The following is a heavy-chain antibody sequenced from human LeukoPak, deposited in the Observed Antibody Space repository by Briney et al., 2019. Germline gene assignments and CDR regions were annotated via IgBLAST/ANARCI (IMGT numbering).Heavy chain of an antibody. CDR1: GYTFTSYY. Sequence: GASVKVSCKASGYTFTSYYMHWVRQATGQGLEWMGWMNPNSGNTGYAQKFQGRVTMTRNTSISTAYMELSSLSSEDTAVYYYARVLPHLSYAFDIWGQGTMVTVSS. J-gene: IGHJ3*02. CDR3: ARVLPHLSYAFDI. V-gene: IGHV1-8*02. CDR2: MNPNSGNT.